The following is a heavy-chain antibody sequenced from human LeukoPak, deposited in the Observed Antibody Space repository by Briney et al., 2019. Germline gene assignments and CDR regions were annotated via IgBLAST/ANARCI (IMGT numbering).Heavy chain of an antibody. CDR2: ISGSGGST. CDR1: GFTFTTYA. D-gene: IGHD3-10*01. CDR3: ALGFGETN. V-gene: IGHV3-23*01. Sequence: GGSVRLSCAASGFTFTTYAMTWVRQAPGKGLEWVSTISGSGGSTYYADSVKGRFTISRDNAKNSLYLQMNSLRAEDTAVYYCALGFGETNWGQGTLVTDPS. J-gene: IGHJ4*02.